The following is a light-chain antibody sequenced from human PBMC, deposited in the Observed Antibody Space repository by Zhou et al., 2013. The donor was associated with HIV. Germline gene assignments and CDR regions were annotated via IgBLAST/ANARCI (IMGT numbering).Light chain of an antibody. CDR2: DAS. CDR3: QQRAFSYT. Sequence: IVLTQSPATLSVSPGERVTLSCRASHSVTNLLAWYQQKPGQAPRLLIYDASNRATGIPARFSGSGSGTDFTLTISSLEPEDFAMYFCQQRAFSYTFGLGTKLEI. J-gene: IGKJ2*01. CDR1: HSVTNL. V-gene: IGKV3-11*01.